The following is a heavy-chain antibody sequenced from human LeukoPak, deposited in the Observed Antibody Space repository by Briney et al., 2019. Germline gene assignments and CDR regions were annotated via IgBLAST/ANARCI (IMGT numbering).Heavy chain of an antibody. CDR3: ARVPSRRNSRPRGNYYYMDV. CDR1: GYTFTSYD. V-gene: IGHV1-8*01. CDR2: MNPNSGNT. J-gene: IGHJ6*03. Sequence: GASVKVSCKASGYTFTSYDINWVRQATGQGLEWKGWMNPNSGNTVYAQKFQGRVTMTRNTSISTAYMELSSLRSEDTAVYYCARVPSRRNSRPRGNYYYMDVWGKGTTVTVSS. D-gene: IGHD1-26*01.